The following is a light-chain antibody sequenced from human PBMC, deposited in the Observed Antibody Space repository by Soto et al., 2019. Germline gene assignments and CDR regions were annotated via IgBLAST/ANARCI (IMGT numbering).Light chain of an antibody. J-gene: IGLJ2*01. CDR1: SSNIGSNT. V-gene: IGLV1-44*01. Sequence: QSVLTQPPSASGTPGQRVTISCSGSSSNIGSNTVNWYQQLPGTAPKLLIYSNNQRPSGVPDRLSGSKSGTSASLAISGLQSEDEADYYCSAWDDSLNGPVFGGGTKRTVL. CDR3: SAWDDSLNGPV. CDR2: SNN.